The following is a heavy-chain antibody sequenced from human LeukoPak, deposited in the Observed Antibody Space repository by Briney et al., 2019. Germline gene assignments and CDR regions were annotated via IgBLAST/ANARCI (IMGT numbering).Heavy chain of an antibody. CDR3: ARVPSMIRGVVNYGMDV. CDR2: INPNSGDT. V-gene: IGHV1-2*02. Sequence: ASVKVSCTTSGYSFTGYFMHWVRQAPGQGLEWMGWINPNSGDTKYAQRFQGRVTVTRDTSINTAYMEMRRLTSDDTAVYYCARVPSMIRGVVNYGMDVWGQGTTVTVSS. D-gene: IGHD3-10*01. CDR1: GYSFTGYF. J-gene: IGHJ6*02.